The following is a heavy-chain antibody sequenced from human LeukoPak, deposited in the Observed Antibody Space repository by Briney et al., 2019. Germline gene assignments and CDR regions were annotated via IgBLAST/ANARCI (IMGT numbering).Heavy chain of an antibody. Sequence: SETLSLTCTVFGGSISSGGYYWSWIRQHPGKGLEWIGHVYYSGRTYYNPSLKSRVFISVDASKNQFSLKLSSVTAADTAVYYCARALLPTTYHYGLDVWGQGTTVTVSS. J-gene: IGHJ6*02. V-gene: IGHV4-31*03. D-gene: IGHD2-15*01. CDR3: ARALLPTTYHYGLDV. CDR1: GGSISSGGYY. CDR2: VYYSGRT.